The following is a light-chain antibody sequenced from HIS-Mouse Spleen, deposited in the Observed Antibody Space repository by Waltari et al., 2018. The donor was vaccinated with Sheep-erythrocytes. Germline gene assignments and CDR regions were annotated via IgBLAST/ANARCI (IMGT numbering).Light chain of an antibody. CDR3: QQRRNWYT. CDR1: QSVSSY. Sequence: EIVLTQSPATLSLSPGERATLPCRASQSVSSYLAWYQQKPGQAPRLLIYDASNRATGITARFSGSGSGTDFTLTISSLEPEDFAVYYCQQRRNWYTFGQGTKLEIK. V-gene: IGKV3-11*01. J-gene: IGKJ2*01. CDR2: DAS.